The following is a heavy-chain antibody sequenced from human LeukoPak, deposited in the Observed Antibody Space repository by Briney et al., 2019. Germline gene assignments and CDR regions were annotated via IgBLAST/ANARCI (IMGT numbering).Heavy chain of an antibody. CDR3: ASKWLGLNY. J-gene: IGHJ4*02. CDR1: GGSISSYY. Sequence: SETLSLTCTVSGGSISSYYWSWIRQPPGKRLEWTGYIYHSGSTNYNSSLKGRVTISVDTSKNQFSLRLSSVTAADTAVYYCASKWLGLNYWGQGTLVTVSS. D-gene: IGHD6-19*01. V-gene: IGHV4-59*12. CDR2: IYHSGST.